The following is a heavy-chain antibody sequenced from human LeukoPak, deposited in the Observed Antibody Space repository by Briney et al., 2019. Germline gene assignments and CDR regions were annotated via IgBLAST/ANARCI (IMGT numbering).Heavy chain of an antibody. CDR1: GYTLTELS. CDR2: FDPEDGET. V-gene: IGHV1-24*01. J-gene: IGHJ6*02. Sequence: ASVKVSCKVSGYTLTELSMHWVRQAPGKGLEWMGGFDPEDGETIYAQKFQGRVTMTEDTSTDTAYMELSSLRSEDTVVYYCATGGTAMASYYYYGMDVWGQGTTVTVSS. CDR3: ATGGTAMASYYYYGMDV. D-gene: IGHD5-18*01.